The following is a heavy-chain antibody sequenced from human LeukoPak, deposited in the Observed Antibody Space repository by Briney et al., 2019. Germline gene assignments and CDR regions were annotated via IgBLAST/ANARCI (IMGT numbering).Heavy chain of an antibody. Sequence: QPGGSLRLSCAGSGVNVSNYYMNWVRQAPGKGLEWVSVIRNSGATFYADSVKGRFTISRDNSKNTIYLQMNRLRVEDTAVYFCARDRAVTQVWVEFDSWGQGTQVTVSS. D-gene: IGHD3-16*01. CDR3: ARDRAVTQVWVEFDS. CDR2: IRNSGAT. J-gene: IGHJ5*01. V-gene: IGHV3-66*03. CDR1: GVNVSNYY.